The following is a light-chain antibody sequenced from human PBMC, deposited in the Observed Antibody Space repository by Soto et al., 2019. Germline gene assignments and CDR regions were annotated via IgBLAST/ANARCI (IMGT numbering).Light chain of an antibody. CDR1: SSDVGSYNL. V-gene: IGLV2-23*02. CDR3: CSYAGSSTLYV. Sequence: QPVLTQPASVSGSPGQSITISCTGTSSDVGSYNLVSWYQQHPGKAPKLMIYEVNKRPSGVSNRFSGSKSGNTASLTISGLQAEDEVDYYCCSYAGSSTLYVFGTGTKLTVL. CDR2: EVN. J-gene: IGLJ1*01.